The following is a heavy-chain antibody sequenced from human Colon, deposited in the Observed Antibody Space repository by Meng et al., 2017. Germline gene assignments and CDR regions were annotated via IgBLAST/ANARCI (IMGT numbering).Heavy chain of an antibody. CDR3: ATDLYGVKDFDD. V-gene: IGHV3-48*03. J-gene: IGHJ4*02. Sequence: GESLKISCAASGFVFSDYEFNWVRQAPGKGLEWISYITSRGDIALYADSVKGRFTISRDSAKNSLYLQMNSLRAEDTAVYFCATDLYGVKDFDDWGQGNRV. CDR1: GFVFSDYE. D-gene: IGHD3-3*01. CDR2: ITSRGDIA.